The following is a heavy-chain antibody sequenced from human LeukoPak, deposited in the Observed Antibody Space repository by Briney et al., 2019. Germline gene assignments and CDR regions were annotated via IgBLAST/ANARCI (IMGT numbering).Heavy chain of an antibody. Sequence: GGSLRLSCAASGFTFSNAWMSWVRQAPGKGLEWVGRIKSKTDGGTTDYAAPVKGRFTISRDDSKNTLYLQMNSLKTEDTAVYYCARVLGSGSYKHFDYWGRGTLVTVSS. CDR2: IKSKTDGGTT. CDR1: GFTFSNAW. CDR3: ARVLGSGSYKHFDY. D-gene: IGHD3-3*01. V-gene: IGHV3-15*01. J-gene: IGHJ4*02.